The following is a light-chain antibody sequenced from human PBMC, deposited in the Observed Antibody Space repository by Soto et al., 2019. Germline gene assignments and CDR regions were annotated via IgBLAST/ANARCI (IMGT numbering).Light chain of an antibody. Sequence: DIVLTQTPLSLVVTLGQPASISCKSSHSLAFRDGNIYLNWLQQRPGQPPRLLIYKTSNRFSGVPDRVSGSGSGTDFTLKISKVEAEEVGVYYCVEAALLPHAFGQGTKVEIK. CDR1: HSLAFRDGNIY. V-gene: IGKV2-24*01. J-gene: IGKJ1*01. CDR2: KTS. CDR3: VEAALLPHA.